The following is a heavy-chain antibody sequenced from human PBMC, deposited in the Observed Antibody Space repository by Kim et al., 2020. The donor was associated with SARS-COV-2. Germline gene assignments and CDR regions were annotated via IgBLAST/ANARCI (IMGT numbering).Heavy chain of an antibody. D-gene: IGHD3-10*01. CDR1: GFTFSSYA. V-gene: IGHV3-23*01. Sequence: GGSLRLSCAASGFTFSSYAMSWVRQAPGKGLEWVSAISGSGGSTYYADSVKGRFTISRDNSKNTLYLQMNSLRAEDTAVYYCAKDPIRITMVRAGDYWGQGTLVTVSS. CDR3: AKDPIRITMVRAGDY. CDR2: ISGSGGST. J-gene: IGHJ4*02.